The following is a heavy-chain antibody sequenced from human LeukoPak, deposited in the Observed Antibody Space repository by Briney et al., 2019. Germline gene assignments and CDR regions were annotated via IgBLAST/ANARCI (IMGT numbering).Heavy chain of an antibody. Sequence: GGSLRLSCAASGFTFSRYSMNWVRQAPGKGLEWVSYISSSSTSIYYADSVKGRFTISRDNAKNSLFLQMNSLRAEDTAVYYCARDWDGPDAFDIWGQGTMVTVSS. J-gene: IGHJ3*02. CDR2: ISSSSTSI. CDR1: GFTFSRYS. D-gene: IGHD5-24*01. CDR3: ARDWDGPDAFDI. V-gene: IGHV3-48*04.